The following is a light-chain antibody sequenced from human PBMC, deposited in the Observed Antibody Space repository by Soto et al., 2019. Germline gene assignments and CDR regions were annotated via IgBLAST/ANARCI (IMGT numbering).Light chain of an antibody. CDR3: MQTLQTPRT. V-gene: IGKV2-28*01. Sequence: DIVMTQSPLSLPVTPGEPASISCRSSQSLVHSNGYNYLDWYLQKPGQSPQLLIYLGSNRASGVPDRFSGSGSGTDFTLKINRVEAEDVGVYYCMQTLQTPRTFGQGTKVEIK. CDR1: QSLVHSNGYNY. J-gene: IGKJ1*01. CDR2: LGS.